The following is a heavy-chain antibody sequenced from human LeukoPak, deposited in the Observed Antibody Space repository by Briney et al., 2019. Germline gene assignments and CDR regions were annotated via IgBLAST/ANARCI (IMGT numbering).Heavy chain of an antibody. J-gene: IGHJ4*02. D-gene: IGHD3-22*01. CDR1: GYTFTGYY. Sequence: ASVKVSCKASGYTFTGYYMHWVRQAPGQGLEWMGWINPNSGGKNYAQKFQGRVTMTRDMSISTAYMELSRLRSDDTAVYYCARDNYYDSSGYDYWGQGTLVTVSS. V-gene: IGHV1-2*02. CDR2: INPNSGGK. CDR3: ARDNYYDSSGYDY.